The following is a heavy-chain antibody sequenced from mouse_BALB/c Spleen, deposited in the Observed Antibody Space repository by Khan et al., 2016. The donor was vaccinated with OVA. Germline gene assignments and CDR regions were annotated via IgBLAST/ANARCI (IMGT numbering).Heavy chain of an antibody. CDR3: VREGAYHRSDGWFAY. CDR2: INPSNYYT. J-gene: IGHJ3*01. D-gene: IGHD2-14*01. V-gene: IGHV1-4*01. CDR1: GYTFTSYT. Sequence: QVRLQQSGAELARPGASVKMSCKASGYTFTSYTIHWVRQRPGQAPEWVGHINPSNYYTNYNQNFKDKATLIVDKSSNTAYMQLTSLTSEDSAVYYGVREGAYHRSDGWFAYWGQGTLVTVSA.